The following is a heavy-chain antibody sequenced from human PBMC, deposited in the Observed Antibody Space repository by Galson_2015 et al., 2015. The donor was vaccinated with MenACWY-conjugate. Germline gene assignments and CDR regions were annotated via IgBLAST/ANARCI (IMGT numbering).Heavy chain of an antibody. J-gene: IGHJ6*02. CDR3: ARIGAYYDFWSGYYYYYYGMDV. D-gene: IGHD3-3*01. CDR2: IDWDDDK. V-gene: IGHV2-70*01. Sequence: PALVKPTQTLTLTCTFSGFSLSTNGMCVSWIRQPPGKALEWLALIDWDDDKYYSTSLKTRLTISKDTSKNQVVLTMTNMDPVDTATYYCARIGAYYDFWSGYYYYYYGMDVWGQGTTVTVSS. CDR1: GFSLSTNGMC.